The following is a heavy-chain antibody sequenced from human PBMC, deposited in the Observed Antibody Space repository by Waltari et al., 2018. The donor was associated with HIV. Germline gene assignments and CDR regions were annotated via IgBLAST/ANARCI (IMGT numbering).Heavy chain of an antibody. CDR2: ITSDGSST. J-gene: IGHJ5*02. CDR3: ARESEGYYASGTGNWFDP. D-gene: IGHD3-10*01. CDR1: GFPFSSYW. Sequence: EVQLVESGGGLVQPGGSLRLSWAASGFPFSSYWMNWVRQAPGKGLVWGSRITSDGSSTSYADSVKGRFTISRDNAKNTLYLQMNSLRAEDTAVYYCARESEGYYASGTGNWFDPWGQGTLVTVSS. V-gene: IGHV3-74*01.